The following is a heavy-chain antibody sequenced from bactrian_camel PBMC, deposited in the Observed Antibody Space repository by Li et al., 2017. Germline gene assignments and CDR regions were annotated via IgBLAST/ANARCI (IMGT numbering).Heavy chain of an antibody. J-gene: IGHJ4*01. D-gene: IGHD3*01. Sequence: VQLVESGGGSALAGGSVRLSCAASGYTFNTYSWFRQAPGQEREGVAAIDRDGSTSYADFVKDRFTISIDKTTNTLFLQMSNLEPDDTAMYYCVAMAAREGHKASRGLCDTDGISFQGQGTQVTVS. CDR1: GYTFNTYS. V-gene: IGHV3S26*01. CDR2: IDRDGST.